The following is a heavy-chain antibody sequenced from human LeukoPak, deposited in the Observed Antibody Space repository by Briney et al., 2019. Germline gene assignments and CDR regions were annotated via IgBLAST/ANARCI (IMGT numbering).Heavy chain of an antibody. CDR3: ARAAAGYYYYYMDV. CDR1: GFTFDDYG. D-gene: IGHD6-13*01. Sequence: GGSLRLSCAASGFTFDDYGMSWVRQAPGKGLEWVSGINWNGGSTGSADSVKGRFTISRDNAKNSLYLQMNSLRAEDTALYYCARAAAGYYYYYMDVWGKGTTVTVSS. CDR2: INWNGGST. V-gene: IGHV3-20*04. J-gene: IGHJ6*03.